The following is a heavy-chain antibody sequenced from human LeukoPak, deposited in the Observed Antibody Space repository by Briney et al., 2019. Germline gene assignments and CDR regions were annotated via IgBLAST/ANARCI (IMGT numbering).Heavy chain of an antibody. CDR1: GFTFSTYA. CDR3: ARLRPGSQIDY. CDR2: INLDGSVK. D-gene: IGHD5-12*01. J-gene: IGHJ4*02. Sequence: PGGSLRLSCAASGFTFSTYAMAWVRQAPGKGLEWVANINLDGSVKYYVDSVKGRFAISRDNAKNSLSLQMNSLRAEDTAVYYCARLRPGSQIDYWGQGTLVTVSS. V-gene: IGHV3-7*01.